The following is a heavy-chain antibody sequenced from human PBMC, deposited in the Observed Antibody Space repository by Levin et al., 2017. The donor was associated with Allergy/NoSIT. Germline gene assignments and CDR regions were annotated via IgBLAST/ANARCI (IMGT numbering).Heavy chain of an antibody. V-gene: IGHV3-23*01. CDR1: GFTFSSYA. CDR3: ARRYSSSWYEPNFDY. Sequence: QAGGSLRLSCAASGFTFSSYAMSWVRQAPGKGLEWVSGISGIGDSTHYPGSVQGRFTISRDNSKNTLHLQMNSLRAEDTAVYYCARRYSSSWYEPNFDYWGQGTLVTVSS. CDR2: ISGIGDST. J-gene: IGHJ4*02. D-gene: IGHD6-13*01.